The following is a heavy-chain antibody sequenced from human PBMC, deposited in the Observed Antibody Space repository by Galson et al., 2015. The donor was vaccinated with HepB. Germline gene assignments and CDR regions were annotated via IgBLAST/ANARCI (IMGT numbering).Heavy chain of an antibody. J-gene: IGHJ4*02. CDR2: ISWNDDK. V-gene: IGHV2-5*01. CDR3: AHSLGLVGPYFDY. CDR1: GFSPRASGMG. Sequence: PALVKPTQTLTLTCTFSGFSPRASGMGVGWIRQPPGKALEWLALISWNDDKYYSPSLRSRLTITKDTSKNQAVLRMTNMDPVDTATYYCAHSLGLVGPYFDYWGQGTLVTVSS. D-gene: IGHD2-8*02.